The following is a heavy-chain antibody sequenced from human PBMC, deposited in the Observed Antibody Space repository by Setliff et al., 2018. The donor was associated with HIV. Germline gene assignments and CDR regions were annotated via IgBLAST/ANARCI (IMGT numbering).Heavy chain of an antibody. J-gene: IGHJ4*02. D-gene: IGHD6-19*01. CDR3: ARETRSGWYDLAY. Sequence: SETLSLTCSVSGGSISNHYWSWIRQPPGKGLEWIGYIYYTGSTNYTPSLRGRVTISVDTSKKQFSLKLSSVTAADTAVYFCARETRSGWYDLAYWGQGTLVTVS. V-gene: IGHV4-59*11. CDR1: GGSISNHY. CDR2: IYYTGST.